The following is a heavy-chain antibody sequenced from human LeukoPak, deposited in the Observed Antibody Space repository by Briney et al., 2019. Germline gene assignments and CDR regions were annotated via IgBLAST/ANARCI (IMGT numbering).Heavy chain of an antibody. CDR2: IGTTGDT. J-gene: IGHJ4*02. CDR3: VRDDSSHFDY. Sequence: GGSLRLSCAASGFIFSSYDFHWVRQPTGKGLEWVSAIGTTGDTYYSDSVKGRFTISRDNAKNTLYLQMNSLRAEDTAVYYCVRDDSSHFDYWGQGALVTVSS. CDR1: GFIFSSYD. V-gene: IGHV3-13*04. D-gene: IGHD4-11*01.